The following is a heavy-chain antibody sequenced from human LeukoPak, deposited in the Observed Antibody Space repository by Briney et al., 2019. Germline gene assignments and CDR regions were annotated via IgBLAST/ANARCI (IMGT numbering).Heavy chain of an antibody. D-gene: IGHD1-26*01. CDR3: ARGRMGATIYYYYYMDV. J-gene: IGHJ6*03. V-gene: IGHV4-31*03. CDR2: INHSGST. Sequence: SQTLSLTCTVSGGSISSGGYYWSWIRQHPGKGLEWIGEINHSGSTNYNPSLKSRVTISVDTSKNQFSLKLSSVTAADTAVYYCARGRMGATIYYYYYMDVWGKGTTVTVSS. CDR1: GGSISSGGYY.